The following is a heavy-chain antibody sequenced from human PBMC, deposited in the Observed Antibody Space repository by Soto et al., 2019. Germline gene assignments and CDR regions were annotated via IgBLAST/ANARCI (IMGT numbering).Heavy chain of an antibody. D-gene: IGHD6-19*01. CDR1: GGSISSYY. J-gene: IGHJ4*02. V-gene: IGHV4-4*07. CDR2: IYTSGST. Sequence: SETLSLTCTVSGGSISSYYWSWIRQPAGKGLEWIGRIYTSGSTNYNPSLKSRVTMSVDTSKNQFSLKLSSVTAADTAVYDCARSHGSGWYSYFDYWGQGTLVTVSS. CDR3: ARSHGSGWYSYFDY.